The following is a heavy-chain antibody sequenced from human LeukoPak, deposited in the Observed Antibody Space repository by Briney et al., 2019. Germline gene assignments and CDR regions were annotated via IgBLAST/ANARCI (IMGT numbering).Heavy chain of an antibody. D-gene: IGHD5-18*01. CDR3: ARGGAYSYGYLDY. CDR2: ISYDGSNK. Sequence: PGGSLRLSCAASGFTFSSYGMHWVRQAPGKGLECEAVISYDGSNKYYADSVKGRFTISRDNSKNTLYLQMNSLRAEDTAVYYCARGGAYSYGYLDYWGQGTLVTVSS. V-gene: IGHV3-30*03. J-gene: IGHJ4*02. CDR1: GFTFSSYG.